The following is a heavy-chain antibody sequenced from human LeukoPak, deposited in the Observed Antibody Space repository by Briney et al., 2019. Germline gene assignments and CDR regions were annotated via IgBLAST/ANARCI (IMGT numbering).Heavy chain of an antibody. V-gene: IGHV3-23*01. CDR1: GFTFSSYA. Sequence: GGSLRLSCAASGFTFSSYAMSWVRQAPGKGLEWVSAISGSGGSTYYADSVRGRFTISRDNSKNTLYLQMNSLRAEDTAVYYCAKVAPKGYCSSTSCYEADYWGQGTLVTVSS. J-gene: IGHJ4*02. CDR3: AKVAPKGYCSSTSCYEADY. CDR2: ISGSGGST. D-gene: IGHD2-2*01.